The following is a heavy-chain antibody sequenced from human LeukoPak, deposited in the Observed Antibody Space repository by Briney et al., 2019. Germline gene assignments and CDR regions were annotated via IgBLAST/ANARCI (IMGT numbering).Heavy chain of an antibody. CDR3: ARPSDRAALGLDY. D-gene: IGHD6-6*01. CDR1: GYTLTGYY. J-gene: IGHJ4*02. Sequence: GASVKVSCKASGYTLTGYYMHWVRQAPGQGLEWMGWINPNSGGTNYAQKFQGRVTMTRDTSISTAYMELSRLRSDDTAVYYCARPSDRAALGLDYWGQGTLVTVSS. V-gene: IGHV1-2*02. CDR2: INPNSGGT.